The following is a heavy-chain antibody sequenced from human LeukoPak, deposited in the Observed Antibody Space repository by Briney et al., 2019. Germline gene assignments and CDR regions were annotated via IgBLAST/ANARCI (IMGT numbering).Heavy chain of an antibody. D-gene: IGHD3-16*02. CDR3: ARQSVDTGYRPSDY. V-gene: IGHV3-7*01. CDR2: IKEDGSEK. Sequence: PGGSLRLSCIGSGFTFSNHWMTWVRQAPGKGLEWVANIKEDGSEKRYLDSVRGRFIISRDNAKNSLYLQMNSLGVEDTAVYYCARQSVDTGYRPSDYWGQGTLVTVSS. CDR1: GFTFSNHW. J-gene: IGHJ4*02.